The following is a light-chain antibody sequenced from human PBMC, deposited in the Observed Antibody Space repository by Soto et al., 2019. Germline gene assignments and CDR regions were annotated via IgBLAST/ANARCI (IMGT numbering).Light chain of an antibody. CDR2: DAS. CDR1: QSVSNY. V-gene: IGKV3-11*01. J-gene: IGKJ5*01. Sequence: IVLTQSPATLSLSPGERATLSCRASQSVSNYLAWYQQKPGQSPRLLIYDASTRAPGIPARFSGSGTGTDFTLTISSLEPEDSAVYHCQQRSNWPSITFGQGTRLEIK. CDR3: QQRSNWPSIT.